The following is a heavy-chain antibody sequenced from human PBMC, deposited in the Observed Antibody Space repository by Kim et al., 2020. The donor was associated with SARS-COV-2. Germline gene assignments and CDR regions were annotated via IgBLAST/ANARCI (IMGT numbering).Heavy chain of an antibody. Sequence: GGSLRLSCSASGFSFSGYAMHWVRQAPGRGLEYVSAVNSNGGSTYYADSVKGRFTISRDNSKNTLYLQMSSLRAEDTAVYYCVKDRRRLVRDFDYWGQGT. D-gene: IGHD6-19*01. V-gene: IGHV3-64D*06. CDR2: VNSNGGST. J-gene: IGHJ4*02. CDR3: VKDRRRLVRDFDY. CDR1: GFSFSGYA.